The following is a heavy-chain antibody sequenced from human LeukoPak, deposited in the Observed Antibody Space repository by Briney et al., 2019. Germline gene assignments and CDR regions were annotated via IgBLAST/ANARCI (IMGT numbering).Heavy chain of an antibody. CDR3: AKSFYDSGGYYGIIDY. V-gene: IGHV3-30*18. CDR2: ISYDGTHK. D-gene: IGHD3-22*01. J-gene: IGHJ4*02. Sequence: GGSLRLSCAASGFTFNSYSMFWVRQVPGKGPEWVAVISYDGTHKYYADSVKGRFTISRDNSKNTLHLQMDGLRVEDAALYYCAKSFYDSGGYYGIIDYWGQGTLVTVPS. CDR1: GFTFNSYS.